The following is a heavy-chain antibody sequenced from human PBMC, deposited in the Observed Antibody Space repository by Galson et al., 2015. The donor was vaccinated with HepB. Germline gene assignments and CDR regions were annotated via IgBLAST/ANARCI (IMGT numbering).Heavy chain of an antibody. CDR3: ARITACGGNRDHHARDV. Sequence: ALRLSCAASGFTFSHYWMSWVRQAPGKGLEWVANIRQDGGEKYYVDSVKGRFIISRDNVKNTLYLEMNSLRAEDTAVHYCARITACGGNRDHHARDVWGQGTTATVSS. J-gene: IGHJ6*02. CDR1: GFTFSHYW. D-gene: IGHD3-3*01. V-gene: IGHV3-7*03. CDR2: IRQDGGEK.